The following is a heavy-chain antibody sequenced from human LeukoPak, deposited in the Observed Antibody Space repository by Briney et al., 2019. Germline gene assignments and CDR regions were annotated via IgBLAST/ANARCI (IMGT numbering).Heavy chain of an antibody. CDR1: GFSLSSHW. J-gene: IGHJ5*02. CDR3: AREVSGDLWYNWFDP. Sequence: GGSLRLSCAASGFSLSSHWMHWVGQGPGKGLMWVSRTNSDGSSTTYADSAKGRFTSSRDNAKNMLYLQMNSLRAEDTSAYHCAREVSGDLWYNWFDPWGQGTLVTVSS. CDR2: TNSDGSST. D-gene: IGHD4-17*01. V-gene: IGHV3-74*03.